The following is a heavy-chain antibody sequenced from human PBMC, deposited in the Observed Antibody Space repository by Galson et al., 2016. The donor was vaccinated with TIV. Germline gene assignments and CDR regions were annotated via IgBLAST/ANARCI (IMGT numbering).Heavy chain of an antibody. V-gene: IGHV2-70*11. CDR3: ARYRSRGACYDS. J-gene: IGHJ5*01. CDR2: IDWDDDK. Sequence: LEWLARIDWDDDKYYSTSLKTRLTISKDTSTNQVVLTMTNVDPADTATYYCARYRSRGACYDSWGQGTLVTVSA. D-gene: IGHD2-21*01.